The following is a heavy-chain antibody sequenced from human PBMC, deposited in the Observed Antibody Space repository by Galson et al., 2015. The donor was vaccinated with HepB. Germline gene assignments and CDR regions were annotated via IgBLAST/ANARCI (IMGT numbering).Heavy chain of an antibody. CDR1: GYTFTGYY. Sequence: SVKVSCKASGYTFTGYYMHWVRQAPGQGLEWMGWINPNSGGTNYAQKLQGWVTMTRDTSISTAYMELSRLRSDDTAVYYCARSGGYDFWSGYYPPYYYYYGMDVWGQGTTVTVSS. V-gene: IGHV1-2*04. CDR3: ARSGGYDFWSGYYPPYYYYYGMDV. J-gene: IGHJ6*02. D-gene: IGHD3-3*01. CDR2: INPNSGGT.